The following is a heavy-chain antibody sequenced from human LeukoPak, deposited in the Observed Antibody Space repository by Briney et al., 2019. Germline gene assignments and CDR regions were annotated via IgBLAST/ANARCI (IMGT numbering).Heavy chain of an antibody. J-gene: IGHJ4*02. V-gene: IGHV3-7*01. CDR1: GFTFSRYW. CDR3: ARDHAMAVAGLIDY. D-gene: IGHD6-19*01. CDR2: IKEDGSDK. Sequence: PGGSLRLSCAASGFTFSRYWMTWVRQAPGKGLEWLANIKEDGSDKYYVDSVEGRFTISRDNAKNSLYLKMNSLGAEETAVYYCARDHAMAVAGLIDYWGQGTLVTVSS.